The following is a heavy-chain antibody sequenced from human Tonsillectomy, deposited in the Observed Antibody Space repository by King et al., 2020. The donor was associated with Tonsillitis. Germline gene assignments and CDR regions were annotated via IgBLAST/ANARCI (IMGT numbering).Heavy chain of an antibody. CDR2: ISSNGGST. J-gene: IGHJ3*02. CDR1: GFTFSSYA. V-gene: IGHV3-64D*06. CDR3: VKDQAENDYVWGSYRYGAFDI. D-gene: IGHD3-16*02. Sequence: VQLVESGGGLVQPGGSLRLSCSASGFTFSSYAMHWVRQAPGKGLEYVSAISSNGGSTYYADSVKGRFTISRDNSKNTLYLQMNSLGTEDTAVYYCVKDQAENDYVWGSYRYGAFDIWGQGTMVTVSS.